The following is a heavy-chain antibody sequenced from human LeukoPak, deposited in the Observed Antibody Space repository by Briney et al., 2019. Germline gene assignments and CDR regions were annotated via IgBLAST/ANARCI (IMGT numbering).Heavy chain of an antibody. CDR1: GYTFTSYG. J-gene: IGHJ4*02. Sequence: SVKVSCKASGYTFTSYGISWVRQAPGQGLEWMGGIIPIFGTANYAQKFQGRVTITADESTSTAYMELSSLRSEDTAVYYCARRSKDYYDSSGYLSFDYWGQGTLVTVSS. CDR3: ARRSKDYYDSSGYLSFDY. V-gene: IGHV1-69*13. CDR2: IIPIFGTA. D-gene: IGHD3-22*01.